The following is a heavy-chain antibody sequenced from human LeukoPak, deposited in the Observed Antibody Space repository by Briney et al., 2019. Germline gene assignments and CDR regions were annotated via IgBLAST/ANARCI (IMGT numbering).Heavy chain of an antibody. J-gene: IGHJ3*02. CDR2: IKQDGSEK. D-gene: IGHD3-10*01. CDR3: RSYRMVRGGPDAFDI. Sequence: GGSLRLSCAASGFTFSSYWMSWVRQAPGKGLEWVANIKQDGSEKYYVDSVKGRFTISRDSAKNSLYLQMNSLRAEDTAVYYCRSYRMVRGGPDAFDIWGQGTMVTVSS. V-gene: IGHV3-7*02. CDR1: GFTFSSYW.